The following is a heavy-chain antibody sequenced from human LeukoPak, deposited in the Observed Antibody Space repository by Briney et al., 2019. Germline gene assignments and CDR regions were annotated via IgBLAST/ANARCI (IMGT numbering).Heavy chain of an antibody. V-gene: IGHV1-24*01. CDR2: FDPEDGET. CDR1: GYTLTELS. D-gene: IGHD2-2*01. J-gene: IGHJ6*02. Sequence: ASVEVSCKVSGYTLTELSMHWVRQAPGKGLEWMGGFDPEDGETINAQKFQGRVTMTEDTSTDTAYMELSSLRSEDTAVYYCATETIVPAAPYYYYGMDVWGQGTTVTVSS. CDR3: ATETIVPAAPYYYYGMDV.